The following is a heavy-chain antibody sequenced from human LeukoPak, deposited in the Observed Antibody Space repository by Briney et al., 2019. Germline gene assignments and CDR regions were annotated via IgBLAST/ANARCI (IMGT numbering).Heavy chain of an antibody. CDR2: IYYSGST. J-gene: IGHJ3*02. V-gene: IGHV4-59*01. Sequence: SETLSLTCTVSGGSISSYYWSWIRQPPGKGLEWIGYIYYSGSTNYNPSLKSRVTISVDTSKIQFSLKLSSVTAADTAVYYCARKKYYYDSSGYFTYAFDIWGQGTMVTVSS. CDR1: GGSISSYY. D-gene: IGHD3-22*01. CDR3: ARKKYYYDSSGYFTYAFDI.